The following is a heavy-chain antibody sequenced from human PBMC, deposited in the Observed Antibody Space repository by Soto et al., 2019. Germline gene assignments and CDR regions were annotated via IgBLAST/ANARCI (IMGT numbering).Heavy chain of an antibody. J-gene: IGHJ4*02. CDR2: IKEDGSEE. D-gene: IGHD3-9*01. V-gene: IGHV3-7*01. CDR3: VSSSSFDWLWFTLDY. Sequence: QLVESGGGLVQPGGSLRLSCATSGFTFNTYWMTWVRQAPGKGLEWVANIKEDGSEENYVDSVKGRFTISRDNGKNSLVLQMNRLRREDSAVYYCVSSSSFDWLWFTLDYWGRGTLVSVPS. CDR1: GFTFNTYW.